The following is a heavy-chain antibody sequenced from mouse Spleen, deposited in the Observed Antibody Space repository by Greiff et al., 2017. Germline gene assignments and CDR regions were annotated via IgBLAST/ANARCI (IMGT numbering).Heavy chain of an antibody. Sequence: VKLVETGPGLVAPSQSLSITCTVSGFSLTSYGVHWVRQPPGKGLEWLVVIWSDGSTNYNSALKSRLSISKDNSKSQVFLKMNSLQTDDTAMYYCARHPDGYYYAMDYWGQGTSVTVSS. CDR2: IWSDGST. D-gene: IGHD2-3*01. CDR3: ARHPDGYYYAMDY. V-gene: IGHV2-6-1*01. CDR1: GFSLTSYG. J-gene: IGHJ4*01.